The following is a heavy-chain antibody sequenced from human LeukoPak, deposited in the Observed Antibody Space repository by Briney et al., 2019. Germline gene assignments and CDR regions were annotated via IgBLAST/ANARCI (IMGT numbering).Heavy chain of an antibody. V-gene: IGHV3-15*01. J-gene: IGHJ1*01. D-gene: IGHD1-26*01. Sequence: SGGSLRLSCAASGSGFTFSKAWMSWVRQAPGKGLEWVGRIKSKTDGGTADYIAPVKDRFTISRDDSKNTLYLQMNSLKTEDTAVYYCTMPPGGYYAWAYFQHWGQGTLVTVST. CDR1: GSGFTFSKAW. CDR3: TMPPGGYYAWAYFQH. CDR2: IKSKTDGGTA.